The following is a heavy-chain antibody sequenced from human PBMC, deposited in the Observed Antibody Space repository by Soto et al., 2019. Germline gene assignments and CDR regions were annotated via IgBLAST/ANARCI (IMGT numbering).Heavy chain of an antibody. J-gene: IGHJ4*02. CDR3: ARDFYPLAYYFDY. V-gene: IGHV1-2*02. CDR1: GSIFTDCY. CDR2: IDPKNGLT. Sequence: ASVQVSCKSSGSIFTDCYIHWLRQAPGQGLEWMGWIDPKNGLTNFSEKFRGRVTMTADKSTSTAYMELRSLRSDDTAVYYCARDFYPLAYYFDYWGQGTLVTVSS.